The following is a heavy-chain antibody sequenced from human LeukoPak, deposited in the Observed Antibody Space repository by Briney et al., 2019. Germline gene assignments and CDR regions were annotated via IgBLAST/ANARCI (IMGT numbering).Heavy chain of an antibody. CDR2: IIPILGIA. D-gene: IGHD3-16*02. CDR3: ARERESDYVWGSYRPIGVFDY. CDR1: GGTFGSYA. J-gene: IGHJ4*02. V-gene: IGHV1-69*04. Sequence: SVKVSCKASGGTFGSYAISWVRQAPGQGLEWMGRIIPILGIANYAQKFQGRVTITADKSTSTAYMELSSLRSEDTAVYYCARERESDYVWGSYRPIGVFDYWGQGTLVTVSS.